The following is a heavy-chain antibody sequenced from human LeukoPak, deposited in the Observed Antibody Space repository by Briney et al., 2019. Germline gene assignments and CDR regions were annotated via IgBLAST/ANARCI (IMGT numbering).Heavy chain of an antibody. D-gene: IGHD3-9*01. CDR1: GFTFSSYT. CDR3: ARVHHMLPGYYFYCKDV. Sequence: PGRSLRLSCAASGFTFSSYTMNWVRQAPGKGLEWVSAITYNRSYKYYADSVRGRFTISRDNSKNTLYLQMNILRAEDTAVSYCARVHHMLPGYYFYCKDVCGQGTTVTVS. V-gene: IGHV3-30*04. CDR2: ITYNRSYK. J-gene: IGHJ6*02.